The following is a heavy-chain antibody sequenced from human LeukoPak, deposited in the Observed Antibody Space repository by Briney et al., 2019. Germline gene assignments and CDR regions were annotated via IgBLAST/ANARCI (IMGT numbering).Heavy chain of an antibody. J-gene: IGHJ4*02. Sequence: GGSLRLSCAASGFTFNNYLMSWVRQAPGKGLEGVSVLFTCGGRTLYADSVKGRFTISGDTSRTTLFLQMNGLRAEDTAVYYCAKECDYSPGHKFDLWGQGTLVTVSS. CDR1: GFTFNNYL. D-gene: IGHD3-10*01. CDR2: LFTCGGRT. V-gene: IGHV3-23*01. CDR3: AKECDYSPGHKFDL.